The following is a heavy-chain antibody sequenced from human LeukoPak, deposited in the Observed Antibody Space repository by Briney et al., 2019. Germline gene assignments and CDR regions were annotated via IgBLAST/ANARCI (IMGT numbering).Heavy chain of an antibody. Sequence: GGSLRLSCAASGFTFSSYSMNWVRQAPGKGLEWVSYISSSSSTIYYADSVKGRLTISRDNAKNSLYLQMNSLRGEDTAVYYCARDVALSTYHYDSSGLLDYWGQGTLVTVSS. D-gene: IGHD3-22*01. V-gene: IGHV3-48*04. J-gene: IGHJ4*02. CDR1: GFTFSSYS. CDR2: ISSSSSTI. CDR3: ARDVALSTYHYDSSGLLDY.